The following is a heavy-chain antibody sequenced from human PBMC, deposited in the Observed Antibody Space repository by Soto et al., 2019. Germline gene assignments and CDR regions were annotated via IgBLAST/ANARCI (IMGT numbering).Heavy chain of an antibody. D-gene: IGHD3-3*01. CDR1: GFTFSSYA. CDR3: ARDWAPITIFGVVPSDY. J-gene: IGHJ4*02. V-gene: IGHV3-30-3*01. CDR2: ISYDGSNK. Sequence: GGSLRLSCAASGFTFSSYAMHWVRQAPGKGLEWVAVISYDGSNKYYADSVKGRFTISRDNSKNTLYMQMNGLRAEDTAVYYCARDWAPITIFGVVPSDYWGQGTLVTVSS.